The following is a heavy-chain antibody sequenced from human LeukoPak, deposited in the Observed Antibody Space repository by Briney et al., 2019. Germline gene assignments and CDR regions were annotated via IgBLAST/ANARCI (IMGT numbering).Heavy chain of an antibody. CDR2: INPNSGGT. D-gene: IGHD1-26*01. V-gene: IGHV1-2*02. CDR3: ARDSGIVGATKGWFDP. J-gene: IGHJ5*02. Sequence: ASVKVSCKASGYTFTGYYMHWVRQAPGQGLEWMGWINPNSGGTNYAQKFQGRVTMTRDTSISTAYMELSRLRSDDTAVYYCARDSGIVGATKGWFDPWGQGTLVTVSS. CDR1: GYTFTGYY.